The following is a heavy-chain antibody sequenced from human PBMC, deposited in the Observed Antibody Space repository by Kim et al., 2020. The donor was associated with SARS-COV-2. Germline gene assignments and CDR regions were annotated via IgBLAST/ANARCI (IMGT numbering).Heavy chain of an antibody. CDR1: GGSFSGYY. Sequence: SETLSLTCAVYGGSFSGYYWTWIRQPPGKGLEWIGDINRSGSTNYNLSLKNRLSISLDTSKSQFSLRVTSVTAADTAVYYCARGGPGGTPTLWLDPWGQGTLVTVSS. CDR2: INRSGST. D-gene: IGHD2-15*01. CDR3: ARGGPGGTPTLWLDP. J-gene: IGHJ5*02. V-gene: IGHV4-34*01.